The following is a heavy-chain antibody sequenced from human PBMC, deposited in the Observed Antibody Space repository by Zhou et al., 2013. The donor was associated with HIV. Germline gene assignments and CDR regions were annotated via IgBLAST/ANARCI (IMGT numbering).Heavy chain of an antibody. CDR2: MNPNSANT. CDR1: GYAFSNYD. CDR3: ARGSRGRLWSDY. J-gene: IGHJ4*02. V-gene: IGHV1-8*03. D-gene: IGHD3-10*01. Sequence: QVQLVQSGAEVKEPGASVKVSCKASGYAFSNYDINWVRQATGQGLEWMGWMNPNSANTGYAQRFQGRVSITRDTSISTAYLELSSLTPEDTAVYYCARGSRGRLWSDYWGQGTLVTVSS.